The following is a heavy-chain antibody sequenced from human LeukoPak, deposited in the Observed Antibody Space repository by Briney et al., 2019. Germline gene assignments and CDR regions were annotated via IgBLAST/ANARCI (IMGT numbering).Heavy chain of an antibody. CDR1: GFTFSDYY. CDR3: ARSDRIAAAIDY. J-gene: IGHJ4*02. Sequence: GGSLRLPCAASGFTFSDYYMSWIRQAPGKGLEWVSYISSSGSTIYYADSVKGRFTISRDNAKNSLYLQMNSLRAEDTAVYYCARSDRIAAAIDYWGQGTLVTVSS. D-gene: IGHD6-13*01. V-gene: IGHV3-11*01. CDR2: ISSSGSTI.